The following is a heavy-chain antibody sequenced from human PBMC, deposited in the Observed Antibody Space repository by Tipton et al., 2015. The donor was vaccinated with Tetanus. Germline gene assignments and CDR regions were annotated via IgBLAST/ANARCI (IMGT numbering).Heavy chain of an antibody. D-gene: IGHD6-25*01. Sequence: SLRLSCVADGLSSLRDTIHWVRQAPGRGLEWVAEISSDGKTESYTDSVKGRFTISRDNSRNMIFLQLNSLTPEDTATYYCAREGLVLRPAKLSYFDFWGQGTRVIVSS. CDR3: AREGLVLRPAKLSYFDF. CDR2: ISSDGKTE. V-gene: IGHV3-30*04. CDR1: GLSSLRDT. J-gene: IGHJ4*02.